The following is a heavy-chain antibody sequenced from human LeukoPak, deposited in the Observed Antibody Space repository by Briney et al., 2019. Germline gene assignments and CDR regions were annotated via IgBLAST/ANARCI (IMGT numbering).Heavy chain of an antibody. CDR1: GGSISSGGYS. Sequence: SQTLSLTCAVSGGSISSGGYSWSWIRQPPGKGLEWIGYIYHSGSTYYNPSLKSRVTISVDRSKDQFSLNLSSVTAADTAVYYCAREGYCSGGSCDNWFDPWGQGTLVTVSS. V-gene: IGHV4-30-2*01. CDR2: IYHSGST. J-gene: IGHJ5*02. CDR3: AREGYCSGGSCDNWFDP. D-gene: IGHD2-15*01.